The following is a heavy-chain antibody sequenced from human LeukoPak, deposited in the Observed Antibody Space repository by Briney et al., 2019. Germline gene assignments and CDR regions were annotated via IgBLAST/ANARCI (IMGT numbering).Heavy chain of an antibody. CDR2: ISGSGGST. CDR3: AKGMTTVTLFDY. CDR1: GITLSNYG. D-gene: IGHD4-17*01. Sequence: GGSLRLSCAVSGITLSNYGMSWVRQAPGKGLEWVAGISGSGGSTNYADSVKGRFTISRDNRKNTLYLQMNSLRAEDTAVYYCAKGMTTVTLFDYWGQGTLVTVSS. V-gene: IGHV3-23*01. J-gene: IGHJ4*02.